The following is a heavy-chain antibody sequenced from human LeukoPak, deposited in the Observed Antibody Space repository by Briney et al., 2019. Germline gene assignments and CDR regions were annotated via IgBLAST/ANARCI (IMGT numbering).Heavy chain of an antibody. D-gene: IGHD3-3*01. CDR1: GYTFTSYD. CDR2: MNPNSGNT. CDR3: ARASPYYDFWSGYYLDYYYYYGMDV. V-gene: IGHV1-8*01. Sequence: ASVKVSCKASGYTFTSYDINWVRQATGQGLEWMGWMNPNSGNTGYAQKFQGRVTMIRNTSISTAYMELSSLRSEDTAVYYCARASPYYDFWSGYYLDYYYYYGMDVWGQGTTVTVSS. J-gene: IGHJ6*02.